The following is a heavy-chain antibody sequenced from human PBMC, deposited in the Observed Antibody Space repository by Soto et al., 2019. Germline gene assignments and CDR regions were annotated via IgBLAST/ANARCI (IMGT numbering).Heavy chain of an antibody. CDR3: AKDESNSNPLYYFDY. Sequence: EVQLLESGGGLVQPGGSLRLSCAASGFTFSIYAMTWVRQAPGKGLEWVSSLSASSDNTYYADSVKGRFTISRDNSKKTLYLQMNSLRAEDTAIYYCAKDESNSNPLYYFDYWGQGTLVTVSS. V-gene: IGHV3-23*01. CDR2: LSASSDNT. CDR1: GFTFSIYA. J-gene: IGHJ4*02. D-gene: IGHD4-4*01.